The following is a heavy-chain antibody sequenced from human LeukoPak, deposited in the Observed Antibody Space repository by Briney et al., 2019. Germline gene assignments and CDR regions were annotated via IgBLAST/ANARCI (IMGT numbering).Heavy chain of an antibody. CDR3: ARLSLWFGDFDAFDI. J-gene: IGHJ3*02. D-gene: IGHD3-10*01. V-gene: IGHV4-34*01. Sequence: SETLSLTCAVYGGSFSGYYWSWIRQPPGKGLEWIGEINHSGSTNYNPSLKSRVTISVDTSKNQFSLKLSSVTAADTAVYYCARLSLWFGDFDAFDIWGQGTMVTVSS. CDR2: INHSGST. CDR1: GGSFSGYY.